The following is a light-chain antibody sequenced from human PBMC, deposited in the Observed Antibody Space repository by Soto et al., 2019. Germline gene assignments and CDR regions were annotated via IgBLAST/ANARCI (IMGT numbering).Light chain of an antibody. CDR3: QQRSNWPPRT. J-gene: IGKJ4*01. Sequence: ETVLTQSPATLSLSPGERATLSCRATQSVDTTLVWYQQRPGKAPRLLIYDASNMATGIPARFSGSGSGTDFALTISSLEPQDSAVYYCQQRSNWPPRTYGGGTKVEIK. V-gene: IGKV3-11*01. CDR2: DAS. CDR1: QSVDTT.